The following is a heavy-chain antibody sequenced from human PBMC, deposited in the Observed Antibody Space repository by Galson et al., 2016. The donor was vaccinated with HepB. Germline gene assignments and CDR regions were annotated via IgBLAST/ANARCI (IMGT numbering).Heavy chain of an antibody. CDR2: INTAKGDT. J-gene: IGHJ3*02. D-gene: IGHD2-8*02. Sequence: SVKVSCKASGYTFTAYAIHWVRQAPGQGLEWMAWINTAKGDTRYSQKLQGRVTLTRDTSATTASMELSSLRSEDTAVYYCARRLVGSYGNAFDIWGQGTLVTVSS. V-gene: IGHV1-3*04. CDR1: GYTFTAYA. CDR3: ARRLVGSYGNAFDI.